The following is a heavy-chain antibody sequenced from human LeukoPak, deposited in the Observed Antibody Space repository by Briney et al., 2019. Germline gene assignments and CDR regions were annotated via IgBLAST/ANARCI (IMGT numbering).Heavy chain of an antibody. CDR2: ISYDGSNK. D-gene: IGHD3-3*01. CDR3: AKDAIDITQGSGMDV. Sequence: GRSLRLSCAASGFTFSSYGMHWVRQAPGKGLEWVAVISYDGSNKYYADSVKGRFTISRDNSKNTLYLQMNSLRAEDTAVYYCAKDAIDITQGSGMDVWGQGTTVTVSS. CDR1: GFTFSSYG. V-gene: IGHV3-30*18. J-gene: IGHJ6*02.